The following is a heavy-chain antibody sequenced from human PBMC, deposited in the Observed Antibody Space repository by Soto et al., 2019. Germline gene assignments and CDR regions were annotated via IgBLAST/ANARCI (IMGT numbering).Heavy chain of an antibody. J-gene: IGHJ5*02. CDR1: GGSISSSSYY. CDR3: ATSNWFDP. CDR2: IYYSGST. V-gene: IGHV4-39*01. Sequence: QMQLQESGPGLVKPSETLALICTVSGGSISSSSYYWGWIRQPPGKGLEWIGRIYYSGSTYYNTSRKSRVTISLDTSKNQFSLKLSSVTAADTDVYYCATSNWFDPWGQGTLVTVSS.